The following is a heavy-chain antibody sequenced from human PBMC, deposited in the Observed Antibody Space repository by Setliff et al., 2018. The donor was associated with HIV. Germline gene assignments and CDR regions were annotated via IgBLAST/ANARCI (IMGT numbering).Heavy chain of an antibody. CDR1: GFTFSNAW. V-gene: IGHV3-15*07. D-gene: IGHD3-22*01. J-gene: IGHJ3*02. Sequence: LRLSCAASGFTFSNAWMNWVRQAPGKGLEWVGRIKSKTDGGTTDYAAPVKGRFTISRDDSKNTLYLQMNSPRAEDTAVYYCARDLAITMIVEGAFDIWGQGTMVTVSS. CDR3: ARDLAITMIVEGAFDI. CDR2: IKSKTDGGTT.